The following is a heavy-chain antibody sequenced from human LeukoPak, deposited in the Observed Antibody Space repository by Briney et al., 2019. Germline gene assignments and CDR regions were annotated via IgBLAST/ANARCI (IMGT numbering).Heavy chain of an antibody. V-gene: IGHV3-74*01. D-gene: IGHD3-10*01. CDR1: GFSFSSYA. Sequence: GGSLRLSCGASGFSFSSYAMSWVRQAPGKGLVWVSRMNDDGSSTSYAEALKGRFTISRDNAKNTLYLHMSNLRAEDTAVYYCAREAYGPDYYMDVWGKGTTVTISS. J-gene: IGHJ6*03. CDR2: MNDDGSST. CDR3: AREAYGPDYYMDV.